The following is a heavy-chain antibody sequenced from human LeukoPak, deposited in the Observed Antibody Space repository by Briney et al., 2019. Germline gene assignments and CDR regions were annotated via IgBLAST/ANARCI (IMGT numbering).Heavy chain of an antibody. Sequence: GGSLRLSCAASGFTFSTHAMNWIRQTPGKGLEWLSVISGDVQTTTYASSVKGRFTISRDNSKNTLYLEMNSLRVEDTAIYYCAKDGYYSSANHFARLHFDLWGRGTRVTVSS. CDR3: AKDGYYSSANHFARLHFDL. CDR2: ISGDVQTT. J-gene: IGHJ2*01. CDR1: GFTFSTHA. V-gene: IGHV3-23*01. D-gene: IGHD3-3*01.